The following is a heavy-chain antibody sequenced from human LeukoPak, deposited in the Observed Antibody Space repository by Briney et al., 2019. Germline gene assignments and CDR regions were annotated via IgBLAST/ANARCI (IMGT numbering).Heavy chain of an antibody. J-gene: IGHJ4*02. CDR2: IYYSGST. V-gene: IGHV4-59*01. CDR1: GGSISSYY. D-gene: IGHD3-10*01. CDR3: AGGLWFGASDY. Sequence: SETLSLTCTVSGGSISSYYWSWIRQPPGKGLERIGYIYYSGSTNYNPSLKSRVTISVDTSKNQFSLKLSSVTAADTAVYYCAGGLWFGASDYWGQETLVTVSS.